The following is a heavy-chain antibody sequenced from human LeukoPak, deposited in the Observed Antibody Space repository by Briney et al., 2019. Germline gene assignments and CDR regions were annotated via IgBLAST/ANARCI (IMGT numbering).Heavy chain of an antibody. Sequence: PGGSLRLSCAASGLTFSGYGMHWVRQAPGKGLERVALIRYDGSNKYYADSVKGRFTISRDNSKNTLYLQMNSLRAEDTAVYYCAKDPGSNGYPTPLDYWGQGTLVTVSS. V-gene: IGHV3-30*02. J-gene: IGHJ4*02. CDR2: IRYDGSNK. CDR3: AKDPGSNGYPTPLDY. D-gene: IGHD6-25*01. CDR1: GLTFSGYG.